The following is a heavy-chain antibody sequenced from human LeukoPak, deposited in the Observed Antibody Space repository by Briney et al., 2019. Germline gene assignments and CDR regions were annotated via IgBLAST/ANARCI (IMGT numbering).Heavy chain of an antibody. Sequence: GASVKVSCKASGGTFSSYAISWVRQAPGQGLEWMGWINPNSGGTKYAQKFQGRVTMTRDPSISTAYMELSRLRFDDTAVYYCARDAWLVGATNLYYFDHWGQGTPVTVSS. CDR2: INPNSGGT. V-gene: IGHV1-2*02. CDR3: ARDAWLVGATNLYYFDH. CDR1: GGTFSSYA. D-gene: IGHD1-26*01. J-gene: IGHJ4*02.